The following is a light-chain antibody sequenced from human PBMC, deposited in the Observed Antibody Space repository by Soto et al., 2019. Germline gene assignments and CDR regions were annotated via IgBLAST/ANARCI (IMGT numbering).Light chain of an antibody. J-gene: IGKJ1*01. CDR3: QQYGSSGT. V-gene: IGKV3-20*01. CDR2: GAS. Sequence: IGLTQSTGTLSLSPGERATLSCRASQSVSSSYLAWYQQKPGQAPRLLIYGASSRATGIPDRFSGSGSGTDFTLTISRLEPEDFAVYYCQQYGSSGTFGQGTKV. CDR1: QSVSSSY.